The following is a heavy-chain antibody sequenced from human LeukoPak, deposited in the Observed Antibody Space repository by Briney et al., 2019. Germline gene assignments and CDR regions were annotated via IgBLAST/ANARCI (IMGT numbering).Heavy chain of an antibody. D-gene: IGHD3-22*01. CDR3: AKRGVVIRVILVGFHKEAYYFDS. Sequence: PGGSLRLSWAASGFTFSSYAMSWVRQAPGKGREWVAVIGDSGGRTNYADSVKGRFTISRDNPKNTLYLQMNSLRAEDTAVYFCAKRGVVIRVILVGFHKEAYYFDSWGQGALVTVSS. V-gene: IGHV3-23*01. CDR1: GFTFSSYA. CDR2: IGDSGGRT. J-gene: IGHJ4*02.